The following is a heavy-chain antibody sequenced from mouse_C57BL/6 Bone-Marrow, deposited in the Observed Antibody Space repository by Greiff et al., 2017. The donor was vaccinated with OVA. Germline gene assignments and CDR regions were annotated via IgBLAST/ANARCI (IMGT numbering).Heavy chain of an antibody. CDR2: INPGSGGT. Sequence: QVQLQQSGAELVRPGTSVKVSCKASGYAFTNYLIEWVKQRPGQGLEWIGVINPGSGGTNYNEKFKGKATLTADKSYSTAYMQLSSLPSEDSAVYFCAREITTVVATDSWGQGTTLTVSS. CDR3: AREITTVVATDS. D-gene: IGHD1-1*01. CDR1: GYAFTNYL. J-gene: IGHJ2*01. V-gene: IGHV1-54*01.